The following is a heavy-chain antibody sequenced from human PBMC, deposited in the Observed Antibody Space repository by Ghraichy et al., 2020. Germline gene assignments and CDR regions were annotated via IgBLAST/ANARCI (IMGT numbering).Heavy chain of an antibody. V-gene: IGHV1-3*01. J-gene: IGHJ4*02. D-gene: IGHD1-7*01. CDR3: ARVLGSLTGTAEDY. CDR2: INVANGNT. CDR1: GYTFTTYA. Sequence: ASVKVSCKASGYTFTTYAMHWMRQAPGHRPEWMGWINVANGNTKYSQKFQGRLTLTSDTSVSTAYTDLTSLRFEDTAVYYCARVLGSLTGTAEDYWGQGTLVTVSS.